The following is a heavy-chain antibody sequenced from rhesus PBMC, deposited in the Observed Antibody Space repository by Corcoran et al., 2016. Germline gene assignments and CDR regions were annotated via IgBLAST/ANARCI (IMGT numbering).Heavy chain of an antibody. V-gene: IGHV4S14*01. J-gene: IGHJ4*01. CDR2: IYGSGGSN. CDR3: ARKAVPAKFDY. CDR1: GYSISSNY. D-gene: IGHD1-1*01. Sequence: QVQLQESGPGLVKPSETLSLTCAVSGYSISSNYWNWIRQPPGKGLEWIGGIYGSGGSNYLNPPLKSRVPLSVDTSKNQFSLKLSSVTAADTAVYYCARKAVPAKFDYWGQGVLVTVSS.